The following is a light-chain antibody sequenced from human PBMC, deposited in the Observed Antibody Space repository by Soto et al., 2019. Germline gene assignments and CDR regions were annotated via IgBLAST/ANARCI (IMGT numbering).Light chain of an antibody. CDR2: GAS. CDR3: QQYGSSPLT. V-gene: IGKV3-20*01. J-gene: IGKJ4*01. CDR1: QSVSNNY. Sequence: EIVLTQSPGTLSLSPGERATLSCRASQSVSNNYLAWYQQKPGQAPRLLIYGASRRATGIPDRFSGSGSGTDFTLTISRLEPEDIAVYSCQQYGSSPLTFGGVTKVEIK.